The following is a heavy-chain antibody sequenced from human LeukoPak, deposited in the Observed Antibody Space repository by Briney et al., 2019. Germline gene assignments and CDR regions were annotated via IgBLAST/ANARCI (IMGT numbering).Heavy chain of an antibody. CDR2: ISYDGSNK. CDR3: ARDPPTTTPPDI. CDR1: GFTFSSYA. Sequence: PGRSLRLSCAASGFTFSSYAMHWVRQAPGKGLEWVAVISYDGSNKYYADSVKGRFTISRDNSKNTLYLQMNTLRAEDTAVYFCARDPPTTTPPDIWGQGTMVTVSS. J-gene: IGHJ3*02. D-gene: IGHD1-1*01. V-gene: IGHV3-30-3*01.